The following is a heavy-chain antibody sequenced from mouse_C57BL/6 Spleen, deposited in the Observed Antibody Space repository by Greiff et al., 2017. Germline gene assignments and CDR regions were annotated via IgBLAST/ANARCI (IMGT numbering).Heavy chain of an antibody. Sequence: QVQLQQSGAELVRPGASVKLSCKASGYTFTDYYINWVKQRPGQGLEWIARIYPGSGNTYYNEKFKGKATLTAEKSSSTAYMQLSSLTSEDSAVYFCARGGEVYDGYSYLDYWGQGTTLTVSS. CDR3: ARGGEVYDGYSYLDY. J-gene: IGHJ2*01. D-gene: IGHD2-3*01. V-gene: IGHV1-76*01. CDR1: GYTFTDYY. CDR2: IYPGSGNT.